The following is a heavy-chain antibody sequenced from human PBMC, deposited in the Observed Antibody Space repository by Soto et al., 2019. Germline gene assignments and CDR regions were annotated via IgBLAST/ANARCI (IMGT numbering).Heavy chain of an antibody. CDR1: GYTFTSYA. CDR2: INAGNGNT. D-gene: IGHD2-21*02. V-gene: IGHV1-3*01. CDR3: ARVMAYCGGDCYSGFDY. J-gene: IGHJ4*02. Sequence: ASVKVSCKASGYTFTSYAMHWVRQAPGQRLEWMGWINAGNGNTKYSQKFQGRVTITRDTSASTAYMELSSLRSEDTAVYYCARVMAYCGGDCYSGFDYWGQGTLVTVSS.